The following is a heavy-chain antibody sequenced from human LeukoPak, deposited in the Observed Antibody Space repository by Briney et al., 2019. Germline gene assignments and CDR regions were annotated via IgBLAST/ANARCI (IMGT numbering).Heavy chain of an antibody. J-gene: IGHJ6*03. Sequence: SETLSLTCSVSGASISSYYWSWIRQPPGKGLEWIGYIYSSGSTNYNPSLKSRAIIPVDTSKNQFSLTLSSVTAADTAVYFCARQSRGGGFTGTLGQYYYYHYMDVWGEGTTITVSS. V-gene: IGHV4-59*01. CDR2: IYSSGST. CDR3: ARQSRGGGFTGTLGQYYYYHYMDV. CDR1: GASISSYY. D-gene: IGHD1-1*01.